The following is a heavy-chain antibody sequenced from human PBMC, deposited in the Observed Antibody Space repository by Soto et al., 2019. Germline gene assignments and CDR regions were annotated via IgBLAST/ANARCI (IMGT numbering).Heavy chain of an antibody. CDR3: AKEVPDYDYIWGSSSAVSWFDP. J-gene: IGHJ5*02. CDR1: GFTFSSYA. Sequence: GSLRLSCAASGFTFSSYAMSWVRQAPGKGLEWVSAISGSGGSTYYADSVKGRFTISRDNSKNTLYLQMNSLRAEDTAVYYCAKEVPDYDYIWGSSSAVSWFDPWGQGTLVTVSS. CDR2: ISGSGGST. V-gene: IGHV3-23*01. D-gene: IGHD3-16*01.